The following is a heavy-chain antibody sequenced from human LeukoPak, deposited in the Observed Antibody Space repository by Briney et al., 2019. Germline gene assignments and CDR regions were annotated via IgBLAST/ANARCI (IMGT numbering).Heavy chain of an antibody. CDR1: GGSISSYY. D-gene: IGHD2-8*01. Sequence: PSETLSLTCTVSGGSISSYYWCWIRQPPGKELEWIGYMYYSGSTNYNPSLKSRVTISVDTSKDQFSLKLSSVTAADTAIYYCARNGVSDALDIWGQGTMVTVSS. CDR2: MYYSGST. CDR3: ARNGVSDALDI. J-gene: IGHJ3*02. V-gene: IGHV4-59*01.